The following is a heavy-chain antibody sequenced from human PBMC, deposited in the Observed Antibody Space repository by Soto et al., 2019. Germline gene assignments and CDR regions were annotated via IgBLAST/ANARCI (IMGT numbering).Heavy chain of an antibody. CDR3: AHRATMTIFGLIIDNGIWFDP. J-gene: IGHJ5*02. D-gene: IGHD3-3*01. V-gene: IGHV2-5*02. Sequence: QINLIASGPTLVKPTQTLTLSCTFSGFSLSTSGAAVGWVRQPPGRALEWLALIYWDGDKRYNASLGNRLTITKDTSMNQLVLTLTNVDPADTATYYCAHRATMTIFGLIIDNGIWFDPWCQGTRVIVSS. CDR1: GFSLSTSGAA. CDR2: IYWDGDK.